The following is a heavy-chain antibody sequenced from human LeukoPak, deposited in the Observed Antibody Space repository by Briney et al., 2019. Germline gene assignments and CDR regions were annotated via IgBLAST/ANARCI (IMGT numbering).Heavy chain of an antibody. J-gene: IGHJ5*02. V-gene: IGHV3-30*04. CDR2: ISYDGSNK. Sequence: GRSLRLSCAASGFTFSSYAMHWVRQAPGKGLEWVAVISYDGSNKYYADSVKGRFTISRDNSKNTLYLQMNSLRAEDTAVYYCARPIYYYDSSGCHGGWFDPWGQGTLVTVSS. D-gene: IGHD3-22*01. CDR1: GFTFSSYA. CDR3: ARPIYYYDSSGCHGGWFDP.